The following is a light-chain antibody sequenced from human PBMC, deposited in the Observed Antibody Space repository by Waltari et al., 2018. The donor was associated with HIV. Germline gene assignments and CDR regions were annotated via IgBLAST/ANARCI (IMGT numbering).Light chain of an antibody. CDR2: DVT. V-gene: IGLV2-11*01. J-gene: IGLJ3*02. Sequence: QSALTQPRSVSGSPGQSVTISCTGTSSNVGAYKYVSWYQQHPGKAPKLMIFDVTERPSGVPHRFSGSKSGNTASLTISGLQAEDEADYYCCSFAGSYTNWVFGGGTKLTVL. CDR3: CSFAGSYTNWV. CDR1: SSNVGAYKY.